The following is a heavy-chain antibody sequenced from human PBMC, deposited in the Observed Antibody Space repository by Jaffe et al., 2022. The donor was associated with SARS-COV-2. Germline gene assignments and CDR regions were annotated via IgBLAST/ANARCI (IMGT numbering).Heavy chain of an antibody. J-gene: IGHJ4*02. CDR1: GFTFTDYR. V-gene: IGHV3-48*01. Sequence: EVQLVQSGGGLVQPGGSLRLSCTASGFTFTDYRMNWVRQAPGKGLEWLSNIGRTSGATTYADSVKGRFTISRDNAKNSLYLQMNSLRGEDTAVYYCARACCSGGGCYGCFDYWAQGTLVTVSS. CDR3: ARACCSGGGCYGCFDY. D-gene: IGHD2-15*01. CDR2: IGRTSGAT.